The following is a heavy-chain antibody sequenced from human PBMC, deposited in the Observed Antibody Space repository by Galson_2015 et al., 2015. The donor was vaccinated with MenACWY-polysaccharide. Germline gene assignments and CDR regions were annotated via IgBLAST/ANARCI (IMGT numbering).Heavy chain of an antibody. D-gene: IGHD3-3*01. CDR3: ARGRITTGP. V-gene: IGHV3-7*01. CDR2: IKQDGSEK. CDR1: GFTFSGYW. J-gene: IGHJ5*02. Sequence: SLRLSCAASGFTFSGYWMTWVRQAPGKGLEWVANIKQDGSEKNYVDSVEGRFTISRDNAKNSLYLQMNSLRAEDTAVYYCARGRITTGPWGQGTLVTVSS.